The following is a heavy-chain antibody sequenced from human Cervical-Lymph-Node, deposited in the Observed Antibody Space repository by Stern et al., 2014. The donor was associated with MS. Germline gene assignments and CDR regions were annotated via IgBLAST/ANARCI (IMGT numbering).Heavy chain of an antibody. CDR3: ARDRGSYSDY. CDR2: ISPKTGSA. V-gene: IGHV1-2*02. Sequence: QVQLVESGAEVERPGASVKVSCKASGYTFTAYFLHWVRQAPGQGLEWMGSISPKTGSATYAQKFQDRVTMTRDTSINTGYMEVSSLRSDDTAVYYCARDRGSYSDYWGQGTLVAVSS. CDR1: GYTFTAYF. J-gene: IGHJ4*02. D-gene: IGHD1-26*01.